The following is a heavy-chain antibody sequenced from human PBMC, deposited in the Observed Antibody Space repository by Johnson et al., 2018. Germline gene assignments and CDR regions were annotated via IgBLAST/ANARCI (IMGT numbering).Heavy chain of an antibody. CDR2: IKQDGSEK. J-gene: IGHJ1*01. V-gene: IGHV3-7*01. CDR3: ARGRGRSGWYGYFQH. CDR1: GFTFSSYW. Sequence: VQLQESGGGLVKTGGSLRLSCAASGFTFSSYWMSWVRQAPGKGLEWVANIKQDGSEKYYVDSVKGRFTISRDNAKNSLYLQMNSLRAEDTAVYDCARGRGRSGWYGYFQHWGQGTLVTVSS. D-gene: IGHD6-19*01.